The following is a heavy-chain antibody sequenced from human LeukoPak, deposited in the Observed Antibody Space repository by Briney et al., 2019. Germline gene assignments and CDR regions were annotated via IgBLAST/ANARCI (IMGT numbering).Heavy chain of an antibody. CDR1: GFTFSSYG. D-gene: IGHD2-2*03. CDR3: ARDPLDISRWTNAFDI. CDR2: IRYDGSNK. Sequence: PGGSLRLSCAASGFTFSSYGMHWVRQAPGKGLEWVAFIRYDGSNKYYADSVKGRFTISRDNSKSTLYLQMNGLRPEDTAVYYCARDPLDISRWTNAFDIWGQGTLVTVSS. J-gene: IGHJ3*02. V-gene: IGHV3-30*02.